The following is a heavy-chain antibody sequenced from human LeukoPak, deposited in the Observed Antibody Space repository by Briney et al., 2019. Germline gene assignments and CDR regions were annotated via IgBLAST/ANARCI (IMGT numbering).Heavy chain of an antibody. CDR2: ISGSGGST. J-gene: IGHJ5*02. V-gene: IGHV3-23*01. Sequence: PGGSLRLSCAASGFTFSGYAMSWVRQAPGKGLEWVSAISGSGGSTYYADSVKGRFTISRDNSKNTLYLQMNSLRAEDTAVYYCAIRAHVWRGRHNWFDPWGQGTLVTVSS. CDR1: GFTFSGYA. CDR3: AIRAHVWRGRHNWFDP. D-gene: IGHD3-3*02.